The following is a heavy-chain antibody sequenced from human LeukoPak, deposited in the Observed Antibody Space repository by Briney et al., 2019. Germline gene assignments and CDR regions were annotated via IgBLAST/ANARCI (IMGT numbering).Heavy chain of an antibody. CDR1: GFTFSTYS. CDR2: ISTSSSYL. V-gene: IGHV3-21*01. J-gene: IGHJ4*02. D-gene: IGHD2-8*01. Sequence: PGGSLRLSCAASGFTFSTYSMHWVRQAPGKGLEWVSSISTSSSYLYYADSVKGRYTICRDNAKNSLYLQMNSLRAEDTAVYYCARANGYYFDYWGQGTLVTVSS. CDR3: ARANGYYFDY.